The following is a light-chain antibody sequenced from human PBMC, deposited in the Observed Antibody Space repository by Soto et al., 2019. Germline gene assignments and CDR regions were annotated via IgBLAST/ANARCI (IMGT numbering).Light chain of an antibody. Sequence: QSVLTQPPSASGTPGQRVTISCSGSSSNIGSNYVYWYQQLPGTAPKLLIYRNNQRPSGVPDRFSGSKSGTSASLAISGLRSEDEADYYCAEWDDRPSGFYVFGTGTKVTVL. CDR1: SSNIGSNY. CDR2: RNN. CDR3: AEWDDRPSGFYV. V-gene: IGLV1-47*01. J-gene: IGLJ1*01.